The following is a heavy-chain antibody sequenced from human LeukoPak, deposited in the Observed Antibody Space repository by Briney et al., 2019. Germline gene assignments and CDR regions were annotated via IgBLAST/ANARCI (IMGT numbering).Heavy chain of an antibody. J-gene: IGHJ4*02. V-gene: IGHV4-59*01. CDR1: GASIGTYY. Sequence: PSETLSLTCTVSGASIGTYYWSWIRQPPGKGLEWIGYIYYSGSTNYNPSLKSRVTISVDTSKNQFSLKLSSVTAADTAVYYCASPGIVAAGTDRGFDYWGQGTLVTVSS. CDR2: IYYSGST. D-gene: IGHD6-13*01. CDR3: ASPGIVAAGTDRGFDY.